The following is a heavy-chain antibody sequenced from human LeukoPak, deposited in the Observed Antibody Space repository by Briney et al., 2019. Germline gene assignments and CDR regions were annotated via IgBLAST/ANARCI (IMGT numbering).Heavy chain of an antibody. J-gene: IGHJ4*02. D-gene: IGHD5-12*01. CDR1: GFTFSSYG. CDR3: ARRRGYSGYDLDY. CDR2: IWYDGSNK. V-gene: IGHV3-33*01. Sequence: PGGPLRLSCAASGFTFSSYGMHWVRQAPGKGLEWVAVIWYDGSNKYYADSVKGRFTISKDNSKNTLYLQMNSLRAEDTAVYYCARRRGYSGYDLDYWGQGTLVTVSS.